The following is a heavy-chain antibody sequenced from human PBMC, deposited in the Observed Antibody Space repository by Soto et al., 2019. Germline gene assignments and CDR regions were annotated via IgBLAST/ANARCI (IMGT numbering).Heavy chain of an antibody. D-gene: IGHD1-1*01. V-gene: IGHV1-2*02. Sequence: QVQLLQSGADVKKPGASVKVSCETSGYIFTGYYMHWVRQAPGQGLEWMGWLNPMSDGSYSAQKFRGSVIMTGDTSTSTAYLEVTGLTSDDTAVYFCARGTLRNDAYDFWGQGTLVTVSP. J-gene: IGHJ3*01. CDR3: ARGTLRNDAYDF. CDR2: LNPMSDGS. CDR1: GYIFTGYY.